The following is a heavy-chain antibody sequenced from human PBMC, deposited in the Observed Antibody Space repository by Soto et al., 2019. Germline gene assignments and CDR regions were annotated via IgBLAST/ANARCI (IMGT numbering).Heavy chain of an antibody. V-gene: IGHV2-5*02. J-gene: IGHJ6*02. CDR1: GFSLSSIGEG. Sequence: QITLKESGPTLVKPTQTLTLTCTFPGFSLSSIGEGVGWIRQPPGKALEWLALIYWDDDKRYSPSLKSRLTTTNDTSKNQRVLTMTHIDPVDTATYYCVQSRCGGDCLQSYSSHSYYGLDVWGQGTTVTVSS. D-gene: IGHD2-21*02. CDR3: VQSRCGGDCLQSYSSHSYYGLDV. CDR2: IYWDDDK.